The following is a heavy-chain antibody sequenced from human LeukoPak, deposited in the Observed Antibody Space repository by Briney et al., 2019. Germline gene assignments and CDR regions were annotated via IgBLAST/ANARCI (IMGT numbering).Heavy chain of an antibody. D-gene: IGHD2-15*01. Sequence: GGSLRLSCAASGSTFSSYAMHWVRQAPGKGLEWVAVISYDGSNKYYADSVKGRFTISRDNSKNTLYLQMNSLRAEDTAVYYCAGYCSGGSCSDNLDYWGQGTLVNVSS. CDR3: AGYCSGGSCSDNLDY. CDR1: GSTFSSYA. V-gene: IGHV3-30-3*01. CDR2: ISYDGSNK. J-gene: IGHJ4*02.